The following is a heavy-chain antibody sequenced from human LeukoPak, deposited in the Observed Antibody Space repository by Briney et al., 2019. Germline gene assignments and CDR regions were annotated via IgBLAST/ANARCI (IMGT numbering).Heavy chain of an antibody. Sequence: GGSLRLSCAASGFTFSSYAMIWVRQAPGKGLEWVSAISCRGGRTYYADSVKRRFTISRDNSKNTLYLQMNSLRAEDTAVYYCAKCYDYYGSGSYGDYWGQGTLVTVSS. CDR1: GFTFSSYA. J-gene: IGHJ4*02. D-gene: IGHD3-10*01. V-gene: IGHV3-23*01. CDR2: ISCRGGRT. CDR3: AKCYDYYGSGSYGDY.